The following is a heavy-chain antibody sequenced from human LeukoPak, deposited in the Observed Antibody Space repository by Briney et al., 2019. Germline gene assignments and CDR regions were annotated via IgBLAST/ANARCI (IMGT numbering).Heavy chain of an antibody. Sequence: GGSLRLSCAASGFTFSSYSMNWVRQAPGKGLEWVSYISSSSSTINYAVSGTGRFTISRDNAKNALYLQMNSLRAEDTAVYYCAREMGGSGRPDAFDIWGQGTMVTVSS. J-gene: IGHJ3*02. CDR2: ISSSSSTI. V-gene: IGHV3-48*04. CDR1: GFTFSSYS. CDR3: AREMGGSGRPDAFDI. D-gene: IGHD3-10*01.